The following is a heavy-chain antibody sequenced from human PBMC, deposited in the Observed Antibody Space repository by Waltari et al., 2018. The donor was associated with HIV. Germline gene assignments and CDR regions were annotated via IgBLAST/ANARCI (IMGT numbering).Heavy chain of an antibody. J-gene: IGHJ6*02. D-gene: IGHD6-19*01. Sequence: SGFTFSSYGMHWVRQAPGKGLEWVAVISYDGSNKYYADSVKGRFTISRDNSKNTLYLQMNSLRAEDTAVYYCAKDRARSGWDNYYYYGMDVWGQGTTVTVSS. CDR3: AKDRARSGWDNYYYYGMDV. CDR2: ISYDGSNK. V-gene: IGHV3-30*18. CDR1: GFTFSSYG.